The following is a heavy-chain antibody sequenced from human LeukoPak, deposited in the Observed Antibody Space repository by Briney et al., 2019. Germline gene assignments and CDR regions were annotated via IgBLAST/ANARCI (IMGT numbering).Heavy chain of an antibody. CDR3: ARTPRAAAGYYYGMDV. J-gene: IGHJ6*02. CDR1: GYPLTDYY. Sequence: GASVKVSCKASGYPLTDYYMHWVRQAPGQGLEWMGWINPNSGGTNYAQKFQGRVTMTRDTSISTAYMELSRLRSDDTAVYYCARTPRAAAGYYYGMDVWGQGTTVTVSS. D-gene: IGHD6-13*01. V-gene: IGHV1-2*02. CDR2: INPNSGGT.